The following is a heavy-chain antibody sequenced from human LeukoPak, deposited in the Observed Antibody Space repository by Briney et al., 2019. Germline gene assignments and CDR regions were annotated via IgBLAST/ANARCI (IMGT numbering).Heavy chain of an antibody. J-gene: IGHJ4*02. CDR2: ISSSGTTT. V-gene: IGHV3-11*01. D-gene: IGHD6-13*01. Sequence: GGSLGLSCAASGFTFSDYYMSWIRQAPGKGLEWVSYISSSGTTTYYADSVRGRFAISRDNAKNSLYLQMNSLRAEDTAVYYCARVGVITAAGTVDYWGQGTLVTVSS. CDR1: GFTFSDYY. CDR3: ARVGVITAAGTVDY.